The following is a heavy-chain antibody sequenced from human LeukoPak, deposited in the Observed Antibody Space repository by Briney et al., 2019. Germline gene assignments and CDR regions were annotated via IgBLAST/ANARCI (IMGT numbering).Heavy chain of an antibody. V-gene: IGHV3-30*01. CDR2: ISYDGSNK. CDR3: ARDLLDDYSNDAFDI. J-gene: IGHJ3*02. Sequence: GRSLRLSCAASGFTLSSYAMHWVRQAPVKGLEWVAVISYDGSNKYYADSMKGRFTISRDNSKNTLYLQMNSLRAEDTAVYYCARDLLDDYSNDAFDIWGQGTMVTVSS. D-gene: IGHD4-11*01. CDR1: GFTLSSYA.